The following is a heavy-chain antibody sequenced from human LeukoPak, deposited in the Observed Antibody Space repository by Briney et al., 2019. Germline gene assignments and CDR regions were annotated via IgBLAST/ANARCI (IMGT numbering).Heavy chain of an antibody. CDR3: TTDEAWGEAPYYFDY. CDR2: IKSKTDGGTT. V-gene: IGHV3-15*07. CDR1: GFTFSNAW. J-gene: IGHJ4*02. Sequence: PGGSLRLSCAASGFTFSNAWMNWVRQAPGKGLEWVGRIKSKTDGGTTDYAAPVKGRFTISRDDSKNTLYLQMSSLKTEDTAVYYCTTDEAWGEAPYYFDYWGQGTLVTVSS. D-gene: IGHD3-16*01.